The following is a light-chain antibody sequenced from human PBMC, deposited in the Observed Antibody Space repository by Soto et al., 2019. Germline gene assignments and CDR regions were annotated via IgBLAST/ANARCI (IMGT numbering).Light chain of an antibody. CDR2: EVN. J-gene: IGLJ1*01. CDR3: NSFTTSSTYV. V-gene: IGLV2-18*02. Sequence: QSALTQPASVSGSPGQSITISCTGTSSDIGSYNRVSWYQQPPGTAPKLIIYEVNNRPSGVPDRFSGSKSGNTASLTISGLQAEDEADHYCNSFTTSSTYVFGTGTKVTVL. CDR1: SSDIGSYNR.